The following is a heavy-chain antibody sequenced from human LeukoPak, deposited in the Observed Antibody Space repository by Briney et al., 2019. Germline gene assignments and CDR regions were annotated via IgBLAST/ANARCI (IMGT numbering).Heavy chain of an antibody. CDR2: IKQDGSEK. D-gene: IGHD2-8*01. J-gene: IGHJ4*02. V-gene: IGHV3-7*01. Sequence: PGGSLRLSCTASGFPFSDHYIDWVRQAPGKGLEWVANIKQDGSEKYYVDSVKGRFTISRDNAKNSLYLQMNSLRAEDTAVYYCSMLYIYWGQGTLVTVSS. CDR1: GFPFSDHY. CDR3: SMLYIY.